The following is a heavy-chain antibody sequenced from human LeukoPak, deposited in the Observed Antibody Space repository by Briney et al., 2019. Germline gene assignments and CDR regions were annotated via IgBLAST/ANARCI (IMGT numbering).Heavy chain of an antibody. CDR3: ARPLAGAHSGSYYFDS. J-gene: IGHJ4*02. D-gene: IGHD1-26*01. CDR2: IYPGDSNV. Sequence: GESLKISCRVSGYTFTKYWIGWVRQVPGKGLEWMGVIYPGDSNVKYSPSFQGQVTISVDTSITTAYLQWNSLEASDTAMYYCARPLAGAHSGSYYFDSWGRGTLVTVSS. CDR1: GYTFTKYW. V-gene: IGHV5-51*01.